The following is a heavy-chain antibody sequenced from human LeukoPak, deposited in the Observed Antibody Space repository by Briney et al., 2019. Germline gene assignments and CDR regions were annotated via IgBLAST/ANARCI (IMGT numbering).Heavy chain of an antibody. V-gene: IGHV3-23*01. D-gene: IGHD5-12*01. CDR3: AKGAYDYIEIAYFDY. J-gene: IGHJ4*02. CDR2: IIGSSGST. Sequence: GGSLRLSCAASGFTFSSYSMNWVRQAPGKGLEWVSLIIGSSGSTFYADSVKSRFTISRDKSKNTLYLQMNSLRAEDTAVYYCAKGAYDYIEIAYFDYWGQGSLVTVSS. CDR1: GFTFSSYS.